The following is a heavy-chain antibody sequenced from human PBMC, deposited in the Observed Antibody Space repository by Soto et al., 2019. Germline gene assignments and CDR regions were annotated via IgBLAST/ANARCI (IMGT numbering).Heavy chain of an antibody. CDR1: GYTFTGYY. CDR2: INPNSGGT. V-gene: IGHV1-2*02. Sequence: ASVKVSCKASGYTFTGYYMHWVRQAPGQGLEWMGWINPNSGGTNYAQKFQGRVTMTRDTSISTAYMELGRLRSDDTAVYYCARDYDILTGPNWFDPWGQGTLVTVSS. J-gene: IGHJ5*02. CDR3: ARDYDILTGPNWFDP. D-gene: IGHD3-9*01.